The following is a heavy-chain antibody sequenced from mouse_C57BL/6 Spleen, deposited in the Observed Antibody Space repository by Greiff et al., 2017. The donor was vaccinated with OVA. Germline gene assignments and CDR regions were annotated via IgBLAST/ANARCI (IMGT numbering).Heavy chain of an antibody. CDR1: GFTFTDYY. Sequence: EVKLVESGGGLVQPGGSLSLSCAASGFTFTDYYMSWVRQPPGKALEWLGFIRNKANGYTTEYSASVKGRFTISRDNSQSILYLQMNALGAEDSATYYCARYDYDDMDYWGQGTSVTVSS. CDR2: IRNKANGYTT. CDR3: ARYDYDDMDY. J-gene: IGHJ4*01. V-gene: IGHV7-3*01.